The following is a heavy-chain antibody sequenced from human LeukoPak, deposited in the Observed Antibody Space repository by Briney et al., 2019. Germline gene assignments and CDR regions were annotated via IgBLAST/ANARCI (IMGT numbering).Heavy chain of an antibody. CDR1: GDSVSSNSAT. V-gene: IGHV6-1*01. CDR2: TYYRSKWYN. CDR3: ARDPAYSSGWTKNAFDI. J-gene: IGHJ3*02. Sequence: QTLSLTCVISGDSVSSNSATWNWIRQSPSRGLEWLGRTYYRSKWYNDFVVSMKSRITINPDTSKNQFSLQLNSVTPEDTAVYYCARDPAYSSGWTKNAFDIWGQGTMVTVSS. D-gene: IGHD6-19*01.